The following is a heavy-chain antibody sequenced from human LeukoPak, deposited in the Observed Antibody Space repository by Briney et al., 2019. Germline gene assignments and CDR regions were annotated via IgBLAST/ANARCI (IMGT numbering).Heavy chain of an antibody. CDR2: IWYDGSNK. D-gene: IGHD2-15*01. V-gene: IGHV3-33*01. CDR1: GFTFSSYG. Sequence: GGSLRLSCAASGFTFSSYGMHWVRQAPGKGLEXXAVIWYDGSNKYYADSVKGRFTISRDNSKNTLYLQMNSLRAEDTAVYYCARDGYCSGGSCYSGFCGYWGQGTLVTVSS. J-gene: IGHJ4*02. CDR3: ARDGYCSGGSCYSGFCGY.